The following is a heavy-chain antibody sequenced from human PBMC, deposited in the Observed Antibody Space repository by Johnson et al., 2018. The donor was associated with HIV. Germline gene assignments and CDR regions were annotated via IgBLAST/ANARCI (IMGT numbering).Heavy chain of an antibody. CDR2: IWYDGNNK. J-gene: IGHJ3*02. D-gene: IGHD1-26*01. CDR1: GFTFSSYG. CDR3: AKDVGGWELVLDAFDI. V-gene: IGHV3-33*06. Sequence: QVQLVESGGGVAQPGRSLRLSCAASGFTFSSYGMHWVRQAPGKGLEWVAIIWYDGNNKYYADSVKGRFTISRDNSKKTLYLQMNSRRAEDTAVYYCAKDVGGWELVLDAFDIWGQGTMVTVSS.